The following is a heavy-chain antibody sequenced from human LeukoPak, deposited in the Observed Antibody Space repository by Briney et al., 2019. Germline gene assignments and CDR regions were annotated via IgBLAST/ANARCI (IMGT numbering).Heavy chain of an antibody. J-gene: IGHJ4*02. V-gene: IGHV1-2*02. Sequence: ASVKVSCKASGYTFTGYYMRWVRQAPGQGLEWMGWINPNSGGTNYAQKFQGRVTMTRDTSISTAYMELSRLRSDDTAVYYCARVTARDRGRHFGYWGQGTLVTVSS. CDR2: INPNSGGT. CDR1: GYTFTGYY. D-gene: IGHD5-18*01. CDR3: ARVTARDRGRHFGY.